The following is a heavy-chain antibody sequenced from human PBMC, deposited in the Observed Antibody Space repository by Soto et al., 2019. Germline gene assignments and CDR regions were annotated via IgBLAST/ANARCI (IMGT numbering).Heavy chain of an antibody. CDR1: RVTFSSYT. CDR3: ARLLVLDYYYGMDV. D-gene: IGHD6-13*01. V-gene: IGHV1-69*02. Sequence: PVKVSCKASRVTFSSYTISCARQAPGQGLEWMGRIIPILGIANYAQKFQGRVTITADKSTSAAYMELSSLRSEDTAVYYCARLLVLDYYYGMDVWGQGATVTVS. J-gene: IGHJ6*02. CDR2: IIPILGIA.